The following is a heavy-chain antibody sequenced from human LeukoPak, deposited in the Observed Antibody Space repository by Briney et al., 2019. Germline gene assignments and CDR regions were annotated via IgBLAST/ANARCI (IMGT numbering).Heavy chain of an antibody. J-gene: IGHJ4*02. CDR2: VYTTGST. CDR3: ARSFSGVYYPY. CDR1: GGSISSGRYF. Sequence: PSQTLSLTCTVSGGSISSGRYFWSWTRHPAGKGLEWMGHVYTTGSTNYNPFLKSRVTISVTTSKNQFSLKLRSVTAADTAVYYCARSFSGVYYPYWGQGTLVTVSS. D-gene: IGHD1-26*01. V-gene: IGHV4-61*09.